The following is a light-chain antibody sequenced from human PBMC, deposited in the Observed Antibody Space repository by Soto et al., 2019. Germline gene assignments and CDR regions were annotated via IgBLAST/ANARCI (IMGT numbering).Light chain of an antibody. CDR2: GAS. J-gene: IGKJ1*01. CDR3: QQYDNWPWT. Sequence: EIVLTQSPGTLSLSPGERATLSCRASQSISGSYLAWYQQKPGQAPRLLIYGASGRATGIPDRFSGSGSGTDFALTISRLEPEDFAVYYCQQYDNWPWTFGQGTKVEIK. V-gene: IGKV3-20*01. CDR1: QSISGSY.